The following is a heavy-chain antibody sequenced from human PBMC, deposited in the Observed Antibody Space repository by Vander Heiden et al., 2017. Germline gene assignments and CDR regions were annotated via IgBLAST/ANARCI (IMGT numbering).Heavy chain of an antibody. D-gene: IGHD3-3*01. CDR2: INSDGSST. J-gene: IGHJ6*02. Sequence: EVQLVESGGGLVQPGGSLRLSCAASGFTFSSYWMHRSRQAPGKGLVWVASINSDGSSTSYADSVKGRFTISRDNAKNTLYLQMNSLRAEDTAVYYCARDLAYYDFWSGYYTGGSGMDVWGQGTTVTVSS. CDR3: ARDLAYYDFWSGYYTGGSGMDV. V-gene: IGHV3-74*01. CDR1: GFTFSSYW.